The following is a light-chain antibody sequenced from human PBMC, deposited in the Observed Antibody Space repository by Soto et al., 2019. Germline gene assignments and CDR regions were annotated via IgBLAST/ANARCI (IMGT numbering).Light chain of an antibody. V-gene: IGLV2-23*01. CDR3: CSYAGTNTWV. CDR1: SSDIGKYNL. J-gene: IGLJ3*02. Sequence: QSALTQLASVSASPGQSITISCSGASSDIGKYNLVSWYQQHPGKAPKVMIYEADKRPSGVSNRFSGSRSGNSASLTISGLQAEDEAVYYCCSYAGTNTWVFGGGTQLTVL. CDR2: EAD.